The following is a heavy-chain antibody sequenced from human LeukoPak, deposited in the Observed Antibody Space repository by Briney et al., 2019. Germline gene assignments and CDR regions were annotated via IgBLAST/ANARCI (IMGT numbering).Heavy chain of an antibody. V-gene: IGHV4-59*01. CDR3: ARGGNGSGWYSYYFDY. Sequence: SETLSLTCTVSGGSISSYYWSWIRQPPGKGLEWIGYIYYSGSTNYNPSLKSRVTISVDTSKNQFSLKLSSVTAADTAVYYCARGGNGSGWYSYYFDYWGQGTLVTVSS. D-gene: IGHD6-19*01. CDR2: IYYSGST. J-gene: IGHJ4*02. CDR1: GGSISSYY.